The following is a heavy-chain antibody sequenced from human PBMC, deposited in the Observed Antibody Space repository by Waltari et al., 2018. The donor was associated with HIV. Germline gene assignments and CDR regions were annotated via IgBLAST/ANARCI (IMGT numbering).Heavy chain of an antibody. V-gene: IGHV3-21*01. CDR3: TRDGDPN. J-gene: IGHJ4*02. CDR2: ISTLGRT. CDR1: GFIFSNFT. Sequence: EVLLVQSGGGLVKPGGSLRLSCEGSGFIFSNFTMNWIRQVPGRGWEWVSSISTLGRTYYADSMKGRFTISRDNAKKSLYLQMNSLRAEDTAIYYCTRDGDPNWGQGTLVTVSS.